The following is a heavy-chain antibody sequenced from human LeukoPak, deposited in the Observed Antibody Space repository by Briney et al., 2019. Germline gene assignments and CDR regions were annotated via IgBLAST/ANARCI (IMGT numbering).Heavy chain of an antibody. CDR3: ARGWELLNDAFDI. CDR1: GGSISGSSYY. V-gene: IGHV4-39*01. CDR2: IYYSGST. J-gene: IGHJ3*02. D-gene: IGHD1-26*01. Sequence: SETLSLTCTVSGGSISGSSYYWGWIRQPPGKGREWIGSIYYSGSTYYNPSLKSRVTISVDTSKNQFSLKLSSVTAADTDVYYCARGWELLNDAFDIWGQGTMVTVSS.